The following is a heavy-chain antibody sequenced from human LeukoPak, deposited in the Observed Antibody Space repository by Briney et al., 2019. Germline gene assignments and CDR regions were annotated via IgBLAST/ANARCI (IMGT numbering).Heavy chain of an antibody. CDR2: IYYSGST. D-gene: IGHD3-22*01. J-gene: IGHJ4*02. CDR1: GYSISSGYY. V-gene: IGHV4-38-2*02. CDR3: ARAILYYDSSGYIDY. Sequence: SETLSLTCTVSGYSISSGYYWGWIRQPPGKGLEWIGSIYYSGSTYYNPSLKSRVTISVDTSKNHFSLKLSSVTAADTAVYYCARAILYYDSSGYIDYWGQGTLVTVSS.